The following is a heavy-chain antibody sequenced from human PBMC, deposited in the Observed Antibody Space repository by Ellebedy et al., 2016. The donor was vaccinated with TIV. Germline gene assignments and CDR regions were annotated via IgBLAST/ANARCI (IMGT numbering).Heavy chain of an antibody. CDR1: GFTFSNYA. J-gene: IGHJ4*02. CDR3: ATPAAGKSPVTYDY. D-gene: IGHD2-2*01. CDR2: ISTSGGNT. V-gene: IGHV3-23*01. Sequence: GESLKISXAASGFTFSNYAMSWVRQAPGKGLEWVSTISTSGGNTYYADSVKGRFTISRDNSRNTLYLQMNSLRAEDTAVYYCATPAAGKSPVTYDYWGQGTLVTVSS.